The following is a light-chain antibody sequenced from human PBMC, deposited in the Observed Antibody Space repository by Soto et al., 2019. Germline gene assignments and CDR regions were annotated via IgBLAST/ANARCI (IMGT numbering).Light chain of an antibody. J-gene: IGKJ1*01. CDR3: QQYGSSGT. CDR1: QSVARSY. Sequence: EVVSTQSPGTLSLSPGERVTLSCRASQSVARSYLAWYQQKPGQAPRLLIYGASNRATGIPDRFSGIGSGTDFTLTISRLEPEDFAVYYCQQYGSSGTFRQGTKVDNK. CDR2: GAS. V-gene: IGKV3-20*01.